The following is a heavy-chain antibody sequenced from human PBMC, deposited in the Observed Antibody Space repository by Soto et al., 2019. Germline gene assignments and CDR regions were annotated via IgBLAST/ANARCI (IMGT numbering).Heavy chain of an antibody. CDR2: IFYSGNA. Sequence: NPSETLSLTCTVSGCSINSYCWGWIRQPPGKGLEWIAYIFYSGNANYNPSLKSRVTISVDTSKNQFSLKLSSVTAADTAVYYCASVLAGYSSRQIDYWGQGTLVTVSS. J-gene: IGHJ4*02. CDR1: GCSINSYC. D-gene: IGHD6-13*01. CDR3: ASVLAGYSSRQIDY. V-gene: IGHV4-59*08.